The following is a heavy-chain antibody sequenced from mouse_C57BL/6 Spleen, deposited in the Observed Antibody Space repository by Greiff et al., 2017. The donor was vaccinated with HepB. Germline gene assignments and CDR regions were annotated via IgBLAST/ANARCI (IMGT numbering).Heavy chain of an antibody. Sequence: VQLQQPGAELVKPGASVKLSCKASGYTFTSYWMHWVKQRPGQGLEWIGMIHPNSGSTNYNEKFKSKATLTVDKSSSTAYMQLSSLTSEDSAVYYCATGGYYGSSYYFDYWGQGTTLTVSS. J-gene: IGHJ2*01. CDR2: IHPNSGST. V-gene: IGHV1-64*01. CDR3: ATGGYYGSSYYFDY. D-gene: IGHD1-1*01. CDR1: GYTFTSYW.